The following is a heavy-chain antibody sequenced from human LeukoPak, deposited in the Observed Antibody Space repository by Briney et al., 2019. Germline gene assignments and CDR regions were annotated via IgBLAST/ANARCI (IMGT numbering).Heavy chain of an antibody. D-gene: IGHD3-16*01. CDR3: AKDWGRRWSTVGENWFDP. CDR1: GFTFSSYA. V-gene: IGHV3-23*01. Sequence: PGRSLRLSCAASGFTFSSYAMHWVRQAPGKGLEWVSAISGSGGSTYYADSVKGRFTISRDNSKNTLYLQMNSLRAEDTAVYYCAKDWGRRWSTVGENWFDPWGQGTLVTVSS. CDR2: ISGSGGST. J-gene: IGHJ5*02.